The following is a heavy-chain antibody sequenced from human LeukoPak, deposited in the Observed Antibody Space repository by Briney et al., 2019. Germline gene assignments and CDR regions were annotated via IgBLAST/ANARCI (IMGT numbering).Heavy chain of an antibody. D-gene: IGHD2-8*02. CDR2: ISASRSTI. V-gene: IGHV3-48*04. CDR1: GFTFSSYS. Sequence: GGSLRLSCAASGFTFSSYSMNWVRQAPGKGLEWVPYISASRSTIYYGDSVKGRFTISRDNAKNSLYLQMNSLRAEDTAVYYCARDTGPNWFDPWGQGTLVTVSS. J-gene: IGHJ5*02. CDR3: ARDTGPNWFDP.